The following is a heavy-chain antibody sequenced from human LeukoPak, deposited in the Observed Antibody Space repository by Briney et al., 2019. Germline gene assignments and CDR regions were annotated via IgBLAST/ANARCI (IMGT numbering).Heavy chain of an antibody. V-gene: IGHV4-59*01. CDR1: GSSISSYY. J-gene: IGHJ2*01. D-gene: IGHD4-23*01. Sequence: SETLSLTCTVSGSSISSYYWSWIRQPPGKGLEWIGYIYYSGSTKYNPSLKSRVTISVDTSKNQFSLNLSSVTAADTAVYYCASMTTVGGPWYFDLWGRGTLVTVSS. CDR3: ASMTTVGGPWYFDL. CDR2: IYYSGST.